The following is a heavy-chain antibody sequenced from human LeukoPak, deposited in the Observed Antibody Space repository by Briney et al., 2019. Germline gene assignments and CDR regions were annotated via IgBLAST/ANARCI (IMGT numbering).Heavy chain of an antibody. CDR3: ARGAAARRSDY. Sequence: PSETLSLTCTVSGGSISSYYWSWIRQPPGKGLEWIGYIYYSGSTNYNPSLKSRVTISVDTSKNQFFLKLSSVTAADTAVYYCARGAAARRSDYWGQGTLVTVSS. V-gene: IGHV4-59*01. D-gene: IGHD6-6*01. CDR1: GGSISSYY. CDR2: IYYSGST. J-gene: IGHJ4*02.